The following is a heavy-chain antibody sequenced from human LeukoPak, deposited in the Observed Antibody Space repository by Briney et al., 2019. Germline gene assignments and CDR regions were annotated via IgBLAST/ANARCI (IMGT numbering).Heavy chain of an antibody. CDR2: ISGSGGST. CDR3: AKGRLGSAYSSCHY. CDR1: GFTFDDYA. D-gene: IGHD6-6*01. Sequence: GGSLRLSCAASGFTFDDYAMHWVRQAPGKGLEWVSLISGSGGSTYYAESAKGRFTISRDNSKNTLYLQMNSLRAEDTAVYYCAKGRLGSAYSSCHYWGQGTLVTVSS. V-gene: IGHV3-23*01. J-gene: IGHJ4*02.